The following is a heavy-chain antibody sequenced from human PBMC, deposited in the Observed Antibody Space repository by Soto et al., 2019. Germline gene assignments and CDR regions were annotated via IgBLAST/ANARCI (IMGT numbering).Heavy chain of an antibody. CDR3: AKDNGFGDLVGVPSAHFDY. D-gene: IGHD2-2*01. CDR2: ISGSGGST. V-gene: IGHV3-23*01. Sequence: GGSLRLSCGVSGFTFKNYAMSWVRQAPGKGLEWVSDISGSGGSTHYADSVKGRFTISRDNSKNTLYLQMSSLRAEDTAVYFCAKDNGFGDLVGVPSAHFDYWGQGTLVTVSS. J-gene: IGHJ4*02. CDR1: GFTFKNYA.